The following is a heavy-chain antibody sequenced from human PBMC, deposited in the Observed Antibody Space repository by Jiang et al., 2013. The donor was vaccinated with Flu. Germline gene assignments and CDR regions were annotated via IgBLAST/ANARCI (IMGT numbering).Heavy chain of an antibody. CDR2: MNPNSGNT. Sequence: GWMNPNSGNTGYAQKFQGRVTMTRNTSISTAYMELSSLRSEDTAVYYCASVPAYSSGGIDYWGQGTLVTVSS. J-gene: IGHJ4*02. D-gene: IGHD6-19*01. CDR3: ASVPAYSSGGIDY. V-gene: IGHV1-8*01.